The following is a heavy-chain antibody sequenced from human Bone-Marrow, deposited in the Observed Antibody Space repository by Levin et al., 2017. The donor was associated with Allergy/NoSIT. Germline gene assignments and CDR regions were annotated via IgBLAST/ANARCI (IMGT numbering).Heavy chain of an antibody. CDR3: AKGYGSTWYYCDY. CDR1: GFTFSSYG. CDR2: ISYDGSNK. V-gene: IGHV3-30*18. Sequence: GESLKISCAASGFTFSSYGMHWVRQAPGKGLEWVAVISYDGSNKYYADSVKGRFTISRDNSKNTLYLQMNSLRAEDTAVYYCAKGYGSTWYYCDYWGQGTLVTVSS. J-gene: IGHJ4*02. D-gene: IGHD6-13*01.